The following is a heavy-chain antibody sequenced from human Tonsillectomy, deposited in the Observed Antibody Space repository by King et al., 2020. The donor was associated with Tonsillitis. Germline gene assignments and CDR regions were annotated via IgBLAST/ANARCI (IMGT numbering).Heavy chain of an antibody. CDR1: GFTFTSSA. Sequence: QLVESGPEVKKPGTSVKVSCKASGFTFTSSAVQWVRQARGQRLEWIGWIVVGSGNTNYAQKFQERVTITRDMSTSTAYMELSRLRSEDTAVYYCAAGRVPGAFWSGRHDAFDIWGQGTMVTVSS. V-gene: IGHV1-58*01. J-gene: IGHJ3*02. CDR3: AAGRVPGAFWSGRHDAFDI. D-gene: IGHD3-3*01. CDR2: IVVGSGNT.